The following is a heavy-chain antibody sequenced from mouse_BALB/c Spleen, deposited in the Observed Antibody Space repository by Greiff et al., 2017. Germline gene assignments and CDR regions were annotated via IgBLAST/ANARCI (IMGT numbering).Heavy chain of an antibody. CDR1: GFTFSSYA. J-gene: IGHJ2*01. CDR3: ARTRKLDGGYYTAFDY. D-gene: IGHD2-3*01. CDR2: ISSGGSYT. V-gene: IGHV5-9-4*01. Sequence: EVQVVESGGGLVKPGGSLKLSCAASGFTFSSYAMSWVRQSPEKRLEWVAEISSGGSYTYYPDTVTGRFTISRDNAKNTLYLEMSSLRSEDTAMYYCARTRKLDGGYYTAFDYWGQGTTRTVSS.